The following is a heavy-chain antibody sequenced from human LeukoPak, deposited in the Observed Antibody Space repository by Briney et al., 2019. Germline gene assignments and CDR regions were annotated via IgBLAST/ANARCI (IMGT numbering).Heavy chain of an antibody. D-gene: IGHD3-22*01. V-gene: IGHV3-30*02. Sequence: PGGSLRLSCAASGFTFSSYGMHWVRQAPGKGLEWVAFIRYDGSNKYYADSVKGRFTISRDNSKNTLYLQMNSLRAEDTAVYYCARGPTYYYDSSGGKGFDYWGQGTLVTVSS. CDR1: GFTFSSYG. J-gene: IGHJ4*02. CDR2: IRYDGSNK. CDR3: ARGPTYYYDSSGGKGFDY.